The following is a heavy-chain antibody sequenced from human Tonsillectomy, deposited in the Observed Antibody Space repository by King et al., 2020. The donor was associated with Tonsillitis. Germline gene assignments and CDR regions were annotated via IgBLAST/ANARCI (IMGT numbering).Heavy chain of an antibody. CDR3: ARVEYSISLIVY. CDR1: GGSFSGYY. J-gene: IGHJ4*02. V-gene: IGHV4-34*01. D-gene: IGHD3-3*02. Sequence: VQLQQWGAGLLKPSETLSLTCAVYGGSFSGYYWSWIRQPPGKGLEWIGEINHSGSTDYNPSLKSRVTISVDTSKNQFSLKLSSVTAADTAVYYCARVEYSISLIVYWGQGTLVTVSS. CDR2: INHSGST.